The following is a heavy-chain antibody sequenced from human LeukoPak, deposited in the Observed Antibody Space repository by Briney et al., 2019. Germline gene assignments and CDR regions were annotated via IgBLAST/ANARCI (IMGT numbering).Heavy chain of an antibody. CDR3: RYGSGTYSFDY. CDR1: GFILSSHW. V-gene: IGHV3-7*02. Sequence: PGGSLRLSCAASGFILSSHWMSWVRQAPGKGLEWVASINEGGSETYYVESVKVRFTISRDSAKNALYLQMNSLSAEDTAVYYCRYGSGTYSFDYWGQGTLVTVSS. D-gene: IGHD3-10*01. CDR2: INEGGSET. J-gene: IGHJ4*02.